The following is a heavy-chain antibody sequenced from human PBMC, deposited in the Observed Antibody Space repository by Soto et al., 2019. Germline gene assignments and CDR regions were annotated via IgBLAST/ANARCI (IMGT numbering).Heavy chain of an antibody. D-gene: IGHD3-22*01. Sequence: QITLKESGPTLVKPTQTLTLTCTFSGFSLSTSGVGVGWIRQPPGKALEWLALIYWDDDKRYSPSLKSRLTITKDTSKNQVVLTMTNMDPVDTATYYCAHISPNIPNSGYYYFDYWGQGTLVTVSS. CDR3: AHISPNIPNSGYYYFDY. CDR2: IYWDDDK. V-gene: IGHV2-5*02. J-gene: IGHJ4*02. CDR1: GFSLSTSGVG.